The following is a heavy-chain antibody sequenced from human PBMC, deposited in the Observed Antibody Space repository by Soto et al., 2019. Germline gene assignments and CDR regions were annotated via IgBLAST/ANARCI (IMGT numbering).Heavy chain of an antibody. V-gene: IGHV3-23*01. Sequence: GGSLRLSCAASGFICGSYDMSWVRQAPGKGLEWVSTILVDGRTFYVDSVKGRFTISRDSSQNTVYLQMNSLTAGDTALYYCAKATATGGGAFDICGQGTKVTVSS. CDR2: ILVDGRT. CDR1: GFICGSYD. CDR3: AKATATGGGAFDI. J-gene: IGHJ3*02. D-gene: IGHD2-8*02.